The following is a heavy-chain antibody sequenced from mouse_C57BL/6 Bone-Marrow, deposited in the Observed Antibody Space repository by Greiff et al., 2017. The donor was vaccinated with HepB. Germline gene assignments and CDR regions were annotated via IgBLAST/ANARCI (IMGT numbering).Heavy chain of an antibody. D-gene: IGHD3-2*02. V-gene: IGHV1-56*01. J-gene: IGHJ2*01. CDR3: AISRSGYLYYFAY. CDR1: GYTFTSHW. CDR2: IFPGRGST. Sequence: QVQLQQSGPELVRPGASVKISCKAPGYTFTSHWMQWVRQRPGQGLEWIGEIFPGRGSTYYNEKFKGKATLTVDTSSSTAYMQLSSLTSADSAVYFCAISRSGYLYYFAYWGQGTTLTVSS.